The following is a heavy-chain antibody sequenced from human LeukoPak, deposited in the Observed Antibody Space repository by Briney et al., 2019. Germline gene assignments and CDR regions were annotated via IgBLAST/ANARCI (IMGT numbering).Heavy chain of an antibody. CDR3: ARHPSQYCSSTSCYLSWFDP. CDR1: GYSFTSYW. CDR2: LYPGDSDT. V-gene: IGHV5-51*01. D-gene: IGHD2-2*01. J-gene: IGHJ5*02. Sequence: GESLKISCKGSGYSFTSYWIGWVRQMPGKGLEWMGILYPGDSDTRYSPSCQGQVTSSADKSISTAYLQWSSLKASDTAMYYCARHPSQYCSSTSCYLSWFDPWGQGTLVTVSS.